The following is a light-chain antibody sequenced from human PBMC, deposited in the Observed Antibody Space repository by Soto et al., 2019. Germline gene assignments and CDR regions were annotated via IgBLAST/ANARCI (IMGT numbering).Light chain of an antibody. Sequence: EIVLTQSPATLSLSPGERATLSCRASQSVSSYLAWYQQKPGQAPRLLIYDASNRATGIPARFSGSGSGTDFTRTISSLEPEDFAVYYCQQRSTTWTFGQGTKVEI. CDR2: DAS. CDR3: QQRSTTWT. V-gene: IGKV3-11*01. J-gene: IGKJ1*01. CDR1: QSVSSY.